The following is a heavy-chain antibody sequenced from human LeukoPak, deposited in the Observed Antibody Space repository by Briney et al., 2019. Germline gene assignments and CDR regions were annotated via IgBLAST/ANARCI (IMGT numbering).Heavy chain of an antibody. CDR2: ISPDGSRT. J-gene: IGHJ4*02. V-gene: IGHV3-74*03. D-gene: IGHD2-15*01. CDR1: GFTFGDYW. CDR3: ARVPSIAPGD. Sequence: GGSLRLSCAASGFTFGDYWMHWVRQAAGKGLEWLSRISPDGSRTMYVASVKGRFTISRDNAKNTVSLQMNSLRVEDTAVYYCARVPSIAPGDWGQGTLVTVSS.